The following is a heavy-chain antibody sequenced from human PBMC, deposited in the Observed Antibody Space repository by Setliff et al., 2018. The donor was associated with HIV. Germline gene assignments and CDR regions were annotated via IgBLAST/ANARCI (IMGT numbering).Heavy chain of an antibody. J-gene: IGHJ2*01. D-gene: IGHD3-10*01. CDR2: IYNSGST. Sequence: PSETLSLTCTVSGGSISSYYWSWIRQPAGKGLEWIGYIYNSGSTYYEPSLRGRVTISIDRSKNQFSLKLNSVTAADTAVYYCARETNASGSLTAYWYFDLWGRGTLVTVSS. CDR3: ARETNASGSLTAYWYFDL. CDR1: GGSISSYY. V-gene: IGHV4-4*09.